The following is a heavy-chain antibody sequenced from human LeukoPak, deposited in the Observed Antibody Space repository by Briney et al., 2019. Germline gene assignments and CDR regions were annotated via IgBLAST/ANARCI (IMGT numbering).Heavy chain of an antibody. CDR3: ARDLSVTTVTNPMTDY. V-gene: IGHV1-2*02. D-gene: IGHD4-17*01. Sequence: ASVKVSCKASGYTFTGYYMHWMRQAPRQGLEWMGWINPNSGGTNYAQKFQGRVTMTRDTSISTAYMELSRLRSDDTAVYYCARDLSVTTVTNPMTDYWGQGTLVTVSS. CDR1: GYTFTGYY. CDR2: INPNSGGT. J-gene: IGHJ4*02.